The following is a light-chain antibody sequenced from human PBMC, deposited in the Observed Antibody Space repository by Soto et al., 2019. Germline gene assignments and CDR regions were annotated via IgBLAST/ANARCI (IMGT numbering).Light chain of an antibody. CDR3: QQLHDYPIT. Sequence: SPLTQWPSALSASVGESVTITCRASQSIDSSFAWYQQKPGKAPKLLIYAASSLQSGVPSRFSGSGSGTDFTPTISSLQPEDFATYYCQQLHDYPITFGQGTRLEIK. CDR1: QSIDSS. V-gene: IGKV1-9*01. CDR2: AAS. J-gene: IGKJ5*01.